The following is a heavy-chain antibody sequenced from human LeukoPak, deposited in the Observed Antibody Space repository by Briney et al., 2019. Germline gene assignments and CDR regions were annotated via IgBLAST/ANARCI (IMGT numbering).Heavy chain of an antibody. CDR3: ARRVTATAFDI. J-gene: IGHJ3*02. CDR1: GYTLIGYY. Sequence: GASVKDSCKASGYTLIGYYIHWVRQAPGQGLEWMGRTNPNSGGTSYAKKFQSRVTMTRGTSISTAYMELSRLRSGDTAVYYCARRVTATAFDIWGQGKMVTVSS. CDR2: TNPNSGGT. D-gene: IGHD4-23*01. V-gene: IGHV1-2*06.